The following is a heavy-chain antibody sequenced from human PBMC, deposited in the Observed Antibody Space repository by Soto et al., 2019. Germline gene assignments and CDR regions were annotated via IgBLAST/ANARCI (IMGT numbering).Heavy chain of an antibody. CDR3: ARGAMLRGLRAPLDI. CDR1: GFILISYS. J-gene: IGHJ3*02. V-gene: IGHV3-48*01. D-gene: IGHD3-10*01. CDR2: ISSTSDTI. Sequence: GGSLRLSCAASGFILISYSMSWVRQAPGKGLEWVSYISSTSDTIYYADSVKGRFTISRDNANNSLYLQMNSLRAGETAVYYCARGAMLRGLRAPLDIWGQGTMVTVSS.